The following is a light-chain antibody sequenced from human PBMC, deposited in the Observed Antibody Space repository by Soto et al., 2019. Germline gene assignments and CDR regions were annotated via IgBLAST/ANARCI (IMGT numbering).Light chain of an antibody. CDR1: QNVSSY. J-gene: IGKJ4*01. V-gene: IGKV3-11*01. Sequence: EIVLTQSPATLSLSPGERATLSCRASQNVSSYLAWYQQKPGQAPRLLIYYASNRATGIPARFSGSGSGTDFTLTISSLEPEDFAVYYCQQRSNWPPLTFGGGTKVEIK. CDR2: YAS. CDR3: QQRSNWPPLT.